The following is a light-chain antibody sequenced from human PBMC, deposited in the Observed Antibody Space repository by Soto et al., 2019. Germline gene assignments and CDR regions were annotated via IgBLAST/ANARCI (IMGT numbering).Light chain of an antibody. Sequence: QSALTQPASVSGSPGQSITISCTGTSSDVGSYNLVSWYQQHPGKAPKLMIYEGNKRPSGVSNRFSGSKSGNTASLTISGLQSEDEADYYCCSYAGTTNVVFGGGTKVTVL. CDR2: EGN. CDR1: SSDVGSYNL. V-gene: IGLV2-23*01. J-gene: IGLJ2*01. CDR3: CSYAGTTNVV.